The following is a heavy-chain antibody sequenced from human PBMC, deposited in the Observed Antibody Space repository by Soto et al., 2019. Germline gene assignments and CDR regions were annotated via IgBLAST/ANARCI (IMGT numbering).Heavy chain of an antibody. CDR1: GGSISRGNYY. V-gene: IGHV4-39*01. CDR3: ARRQAYNWFDP. Sequence: AETRSVAWIGSGGSISRGNYYWAWIRQPQGKGLEWIGSISKSGSTYYNPSLKSRVTISVDTSKNQFSLKLDSVTAADTAVYFCARRQAYNWFDPWGQGTPVTVS. J-gene: IGHJ5*02. CDR2: ISKSGST.